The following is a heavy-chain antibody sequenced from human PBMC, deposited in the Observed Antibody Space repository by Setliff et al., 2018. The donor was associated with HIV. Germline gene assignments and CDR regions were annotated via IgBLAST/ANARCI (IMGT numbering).Heavy chain of an antibody. V-gene: IGHV4-39*01. CDR2: FHYSAST. CDR1: GASISGSSYF. Sequence: PSETLSLTCTVSGASISGSSYFWGWIRQPPGKGLEWIASFHYSASTSYNPSLRSRVTISVDTSNNQFSLKLTSVTAADTAVYYCARPLTTSYNFWGDALAIWGQGTMVTVSS. CDR3: ARPLTTSYNFWGDALAI. J-gene: IGHJ3*02. D-gene: IGHD3-3*01.